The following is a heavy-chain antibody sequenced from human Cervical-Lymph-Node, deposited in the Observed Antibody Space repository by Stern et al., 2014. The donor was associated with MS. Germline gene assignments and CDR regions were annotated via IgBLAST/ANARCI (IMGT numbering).Heavy chain of an antibody. V-gene: IGHV3-11*01. J-gene: IGHJ4*02. D-gene: IGHD5-24*01. Sequence: VQLVESGGGLVKPGGSLRLSCAASGFTFSDYYMNWIRPAPGKGLEWVSYISNSGGAIYYADSVKGRFTISRDNAKNSLYLQMNSLRAEDTAVYYCARDPLRRDGYNFDDWGQGALVTVSS. CDR3: ARDPLRRDGYNFDD. CDR2: ISNSGGAI. CDR1: GFTFSDYY.